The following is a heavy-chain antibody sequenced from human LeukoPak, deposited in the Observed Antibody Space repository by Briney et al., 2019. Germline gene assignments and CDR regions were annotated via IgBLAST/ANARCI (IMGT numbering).Heavy chain of an antibody. V-gene: IGHV3-23*01. CDR1: GFTFSSYA. CDR3: AKDLWIEGYCSSTSCSNYPYDY. D-gene: IGHD2-2*01. J-gene: IGHJ4*02. CDR2: ISGSGGST. Sequence: GGSLRLSCAASGFTFSSYAMSWVRQAPGKGLEWVSAISGSGGSTYYADSVKGRFTISRDNSKNTLYLQMNSLRAEDTAVYYCAKDLWIEGYCSSTSCSNYPYDYWGQGTLVTVSS.